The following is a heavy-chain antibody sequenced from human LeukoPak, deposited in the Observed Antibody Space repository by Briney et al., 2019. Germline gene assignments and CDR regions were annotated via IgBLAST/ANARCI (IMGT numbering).Heavy chain of an antibody. CDR3: AKALDADSSGWYRSFDY. D-gene: IGHD6-19*01. J-gene: IGHJ4*02. Sequence: PGGSLRLSCAASGFTFSSYGMHWVRQAPGKGLEWVAFIRYDGSNKYYADSVKGRFTISRDNSKNTLYLQMNSLRAEDTAVYYCAKALDADSSGWYRSFDYWGQGTLVTVSS. V-gene: IGHV3-30*02. CDR1: GFTFSSYG. CDR2: IRYDGSNK.